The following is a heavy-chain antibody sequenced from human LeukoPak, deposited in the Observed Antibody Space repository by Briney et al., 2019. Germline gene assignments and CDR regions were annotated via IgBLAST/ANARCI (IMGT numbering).Heavy chain of an antibody. CDR2: IYYSGST. D-gene: IGHD3-10*01. Sequence: PSETLSLTCTVSGGSISSSSYYWGWIRQPPGKGLEWIGSIYYSGSTYYNPSLKSRVTISVDTSKNQFSLKLSSVTAADTAVYYCARDPHILWFGELGGSYFDYWGQGTLVTVSS. CDR3: ARDPHILWFGELGGSYFDY. J-gene: IGHJ4*02. V-gene: IGHV4-39*07. CDR1: GGSISSSSYY.